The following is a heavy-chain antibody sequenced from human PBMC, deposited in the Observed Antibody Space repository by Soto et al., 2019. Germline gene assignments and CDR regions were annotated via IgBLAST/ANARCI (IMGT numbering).Heavy chain of an antibody. CDR1: GFTFRTYW. CDR3: ARDGSTSWYSYDYHGMDV. V-gene: IGHV3-7*05. Sequence: EVQLVESGGGLVQPGGSLRLSCGASGFTFRTYWLSWGRQVPGKGLEWVANINQDGSEKNYVDSVKGRFTISRDNAKNSLHLQMSSLRAEDTALYYCARDGSTSWYSYDYHGMDVWGQGPTVTVPS. J-gene: IGHJ6*02. CDR2: INQDGSEK. D-gene: IGHD5-18*01.